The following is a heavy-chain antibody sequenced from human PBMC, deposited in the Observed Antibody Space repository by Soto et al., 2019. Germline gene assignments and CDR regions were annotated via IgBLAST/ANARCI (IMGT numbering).Heavy chain of an antibody. CDR1: GFTFSDHY. J-gene: IGHJ6*02. CDR2: TRNKANSYTT. CDR3: AREGGLGATIPYRYYGMDV. V-gene: IGHV3-72*01. Sequence: HPGGSLRLSCAASGFTFSDHYMDWVRQAPGKGLEWVGRTRNKANSYTTEYAASVKGRFTISRDDSKNSLYLQMNSLKTEDTAVYYCAREGGLGATIPYRYYGMDVWGQGTTVTVSS. D-gene: IGHD3-10*01.